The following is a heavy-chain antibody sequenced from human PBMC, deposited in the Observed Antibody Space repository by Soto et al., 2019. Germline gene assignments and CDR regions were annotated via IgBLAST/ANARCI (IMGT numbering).Heavy chain of an antibody. Sequence: QVQLVESGGGVVQPGRSLGLSCAASGFTFNTYGMHWVRQAPGKGLEWVAAISYDGINKYYADSVKGRFTISRDNSKNTMYVQRTSLRAEDTAVYYCARSPQPTRGIHWYFDLWGRGILVTVSS. CDR3: ARSPQPTRGIHWYFDL. V-gene: IGHV3-30*03. CDR2: ISYDGINK. D-gene: IGHD2-2*01. CDR1: GFTFNTYG. J-gene: IGHJ2*01.